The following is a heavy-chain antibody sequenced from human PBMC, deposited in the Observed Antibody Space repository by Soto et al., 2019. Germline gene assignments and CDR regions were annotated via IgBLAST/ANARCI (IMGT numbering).Heavy chain of an antibody. CDR3: ARGMRREYSGPFGY. CDR2: IYYSGST. D-gene: IGHD5-12*01. CDR1: GGSISSYY. J-gene: IGHJ4*02. V-gene: IGHV4-59*08. Sequence: QVQLQESGPGLVKPSETLSLTCTVSGGSISSYYWSWIRQPPGKGLEWIGYIYYSGSTNYNPSLKSRVTISVDTSKNQFSLKLSSVTAADTAVYYCARGMRREYSGPFGYWGQGTLVTVSS.